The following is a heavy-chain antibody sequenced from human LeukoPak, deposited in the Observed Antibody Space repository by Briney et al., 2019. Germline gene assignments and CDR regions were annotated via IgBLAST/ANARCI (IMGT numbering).Heavy chain of an antibody. V-gene: IGHV4-59*01. CDR3: ARDGMTGEVNWFDP. CDR2: IYYSGST. CDR1: GGSISSYY. J-gene: IGHJ5*02. D-gene: IGHD1-26*01. Sequence: SETLSLTCTVSGGSISSYYWSWIRQPPGKGLEWIGYIYYSGSTNYNPSLKSRVTISVDTSKNQFSLKLSSVTAADTAVYYCARDGMTGEVNWFDPWGQGTLVTVSS.